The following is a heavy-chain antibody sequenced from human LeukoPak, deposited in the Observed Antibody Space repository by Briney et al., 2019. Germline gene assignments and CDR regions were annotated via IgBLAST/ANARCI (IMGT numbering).Heavy chain of an antibody. V-gene: IGHV4-59*01. CDR3: ARMDSVGVY. CDR1: GGSISSYY. Sequence: PSETLSLTCTVSGGSISSYYWSWIRQPPGKGLEWIGFIYYSGSTNYNPSLKSRVTISVDTSKTQFSLKLSSVTAADTAVYYCARMDSVGVYWGQGTLVTVSS. J-gene: IGHJ4*02. CDR2: IYYSGST. D-gene: IGHD5/OR15-5a*01.